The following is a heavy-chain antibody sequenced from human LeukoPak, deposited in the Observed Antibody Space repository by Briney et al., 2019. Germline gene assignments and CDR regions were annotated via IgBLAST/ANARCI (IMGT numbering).Heavy chain of an antibody. CDR3: ARGATPYYYDSSGSYYFDY. J-gene: IGHJ4*02. CDR1: GYTFTSYY. V-gene: IGHV1-69*05. D-gene: IGHD3-22*01. CDR2: IIPIFGTA. Sequence: ASVKVSCKASGYTFTSYYMHWVRQAPGQGLEWMGRIIPIFGTANYAQKFQGRVTITTDESTSTAYMELSGLRSEDTAVYYCARGATPYYYDSSGSYYFDYWGQGTLVTVSS.